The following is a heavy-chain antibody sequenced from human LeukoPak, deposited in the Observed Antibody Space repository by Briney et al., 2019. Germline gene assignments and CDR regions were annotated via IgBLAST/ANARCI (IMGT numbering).Heavy chain of an antibody. CDR2: INHSGSA. CDR3: ARGMDV. Sequence: SETLSLTCAVSGGSFSGYYWTWIRQPPGKGLEWIGEINHSGSANYNPSLKSRVTISLDTSKNQFSLKLSSVTAADTAVYYCARGMDVWGQGTTVTVSS. CDR1: GGSFSGYY. J-gene: IGHJ6*02. V-gene: IGHV4-34*01.